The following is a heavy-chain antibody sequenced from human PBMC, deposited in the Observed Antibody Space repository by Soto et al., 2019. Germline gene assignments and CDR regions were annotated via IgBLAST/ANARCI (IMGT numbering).Heavy chain of an antibody. J-gene: IGHJ4*02. CDR2: INAGNGNT. CDR1: GYTFSSYA. D-gene: IGHD3-10*01. V-gene: IGHV1-3*01. CDR3: ASCPQNCITTSPCCLFFDY. Sequence: GASVKVSCKASGYTFSSYAMHWVRQAPGQRLEWMGWINAGNGNTKYSQKFQGRVTITRDTSASTAYMELSSLRSEDTAVYYCASCPQNCITTSPCCLFFDYWGQGTPVTVSS.